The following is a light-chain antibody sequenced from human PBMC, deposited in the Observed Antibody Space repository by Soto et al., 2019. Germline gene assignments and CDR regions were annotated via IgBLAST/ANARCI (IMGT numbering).Light chain of an antibody. J-gene: IGKJ1*01. CDR1: QSVRSNS. Sequence: EIVLTQSPGTLSLSPGERATLSCRASQSVRSNSLAWYQQKPGQAPRLLIYGASSRATGIPDRFSGSGSGTDFTLTISRLEIEDFAVYYCQQYGGSPQTFGQGTKVEIK. CDR2: GAS. V-gene: IGKV3-20*01. CDR3: QQYGGSPQT.